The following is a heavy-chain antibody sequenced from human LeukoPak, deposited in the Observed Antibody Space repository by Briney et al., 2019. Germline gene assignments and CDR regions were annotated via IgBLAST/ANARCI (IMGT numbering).Heavy chain of an antibody. CDR2: ISDRGGST. V-gene: IGHV3-23*01. D-gene: IGHD6-19*01. J-gene: IGHJ4*02. CDR3: AKHPGYSSGWFYFDY. CDR1: GFTFSNYA. Sequence: GGSLRLSCAASGFTFSNYAMSWVRQAPGKGLEWVSGISDRGGSTYYADSVKGRFTISRDNSKNTLYLQMNRLRAEDTAVYYCAKHPGYSSGWFYFDYWGQGTLVTVSS.